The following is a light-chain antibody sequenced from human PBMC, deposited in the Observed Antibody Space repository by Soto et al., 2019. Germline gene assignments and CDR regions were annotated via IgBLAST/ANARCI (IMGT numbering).Light chain of an antibody. V-gene: IGKV1-5*01. Sequence: DIQMTQSPSTLSASVGDRVTITCRASQSISSWLAWYQQKPGKAPKLLIYDASSLESGVPSRFSGSGSGTEFTLPISSLQPDDFATYYCQQYNSYQTFGQGTKV. CDR2: DAS. CDR1: QSISSW. J-gene: IGKJ1*01. CDR3: QQYNSYQT.